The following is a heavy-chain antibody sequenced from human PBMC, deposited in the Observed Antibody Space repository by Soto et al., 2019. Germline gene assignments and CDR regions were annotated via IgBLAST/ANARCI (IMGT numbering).Heavy chain of an antibody. D-gene: IGHD3-3*01. Sequence: SETLSLTCTVSGGSISSGGYSWNWIRQAPGKGLEWIGYIYHSGGTDYKPSLKSRVTISVDKSKKQFSLNLTSVTAADTAVYFCARDSLHGYYFDDWGQGILVTVSS. V-gene: IGHV4-30-2*01. CDR3: ARDSLHGYYFDD. CDR1: GGSISSGGYS. CDR2: IYHSGGT. J-gene: IGHJ4*02.